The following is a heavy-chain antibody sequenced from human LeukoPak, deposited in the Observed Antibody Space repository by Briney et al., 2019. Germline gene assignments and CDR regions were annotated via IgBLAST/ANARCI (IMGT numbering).Heavy chain of an antibody. CDR3: VRRVAGTFYFDK. V-gene: IGHV4-39*01. J-gene: IGHJ4*02. CDR2: IYYSTNT. CDR1: GESIKSTSNY. Sequence: SETLSLTCSVSGESIKSTSNYWAWVRQPPGKGLEWIGHIYYSTNTYYNPSLKSRVTISDDTSKNQVSLSLRSVTAADTALYFCVRRVAGTFYFDKWGEGSLVCVAS. D-gene: IGHD6-19*01.